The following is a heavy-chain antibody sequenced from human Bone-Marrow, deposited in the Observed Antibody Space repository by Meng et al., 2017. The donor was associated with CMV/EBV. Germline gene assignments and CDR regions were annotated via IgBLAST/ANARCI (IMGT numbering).Heavy chain of an antibody. D-gene: IGHD6-19*01. V-gene: IGHV4-34*01. J-gene: IGHJ6*02. CDR2: ITHSGST. CDR3: ARYRSVKFPTNRGRGMDV. Sequence: ESLKISCAVYGGSFSGYYWTWIRQSPGKGLEWIGQITHSGSTNYNPSLQSRVTISLDTSKNQFSLKVTSVTAADTALYYCARYRSVKFPTNRGRGMDVWGQGTTVTVSS. CDR1: GGSFSGYY.